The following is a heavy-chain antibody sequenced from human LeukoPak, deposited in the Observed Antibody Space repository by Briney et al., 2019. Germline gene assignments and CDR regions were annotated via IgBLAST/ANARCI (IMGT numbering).Heavy chain of an antibody. Sequence: SQTLSLTCTVSGGSISSGSYYWSWIRQPAGKGLEWIGRIYTSGSTNYNPSLKSRVTISVDTSKNQFSLKLSSVTAADTAVYYCARGLYYGSGSYYYWGQGTLVTVSS. V-gene: IGHV4-61*02. J-gene: IGHJ4*02. CDR2: IYTSGST. CDR1: GGSISSGSYY. CDR3: ARGLYYGSGSYYY. D-gene: IGHD3-10*01.